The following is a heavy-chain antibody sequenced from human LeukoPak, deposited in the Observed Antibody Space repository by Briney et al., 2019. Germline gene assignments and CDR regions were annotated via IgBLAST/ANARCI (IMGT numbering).Heavy chain of an antibody. CDR2: IKQDGSDK. Sequence: GGSLRLSCAASGFPFSSYWMSWVRQAPGKGLEWVANIKQDGSDKYYVDSVKGRFYISRDNAKNSLYLQLNSLRADDTAVYYCARLTGTTGFDYWGQGTLVTVTS. CDR3: ARLTGTTGFDY. CDR1: GFPFSSYW. D-gene: IGHD1-1*01. V-gene: IGHV3-7*01. J-gene: IGHJ4*02.